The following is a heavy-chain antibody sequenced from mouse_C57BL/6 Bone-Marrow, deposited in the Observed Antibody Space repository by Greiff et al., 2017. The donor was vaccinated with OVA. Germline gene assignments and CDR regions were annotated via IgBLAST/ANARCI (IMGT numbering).Heavy chain of an antibody. CDR1: GFTFTDYY. V-gene: IGHV7-3*01. J-gene: IGHJ1*03. CDR2: IRNKANGYTT. D-gene: IGHD1-1*01. Sequence: EVQLVESGGGLVQPGGSLSLSCAASGFTFTDYYMSWVRQPPGKALEWLGFIRNKANGYTTEYSASVKGRFTISSDNSQSILYLQMNALRAEDSATYYCARYYYGSSYWYFDVWGTGTTVTVSS. CDR3: ARYYYGSSYWYFDV.